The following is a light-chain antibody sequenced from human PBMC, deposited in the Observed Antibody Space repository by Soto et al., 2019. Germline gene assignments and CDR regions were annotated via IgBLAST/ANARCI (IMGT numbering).Light chain of an antibody. CDR1: QAISNC. CDR3: QQANSFPYT. J-gene: IGKJ2*01. V-gene: IGKV1-12*01. Sequence: DIHMTPSPSSVSTYKGDRVTITCRASQAISNCLACYQQKPGKAPKLLIYAASTLQSGVPSRFSGSGSGTEFALTIISLQPEDFATYYCQQANSFPYTFGQGTKLEIK. CDR2: AAS.